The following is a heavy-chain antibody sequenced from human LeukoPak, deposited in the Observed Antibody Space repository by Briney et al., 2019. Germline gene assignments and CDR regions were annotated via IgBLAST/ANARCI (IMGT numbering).Heavy chain of an antibody. J-gene: IGHJ4*02. D-gene: IGHD3-22*01. CDR3: AKAFDRQTFFDY. V-gene: IGHV3-9*01. CDR2: ISWNSGSI. CDR1: GFTFDDYA. Sequence: PGGSLRLSCAASGFTFDDYAMHWVRQAPGKGLEWVSGISWNSGSIAYADSVKGRFTISRDNAKNSLYLQMNSLRAEDTALYYCAKAFDRQTFFDYWGQGTLVTVSS.